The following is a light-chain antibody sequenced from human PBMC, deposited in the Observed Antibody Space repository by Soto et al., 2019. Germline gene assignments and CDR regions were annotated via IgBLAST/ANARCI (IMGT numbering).Light chain of an antibody. CDR1: QGLNTN. V-gene: IGKV1-9*01. CDR3: QQSNNYFT. Sequence: IQLTQSPSSLSASVGDRVTIACRASQGLNTNLAWYQQEPGKAPKLPIYAASTLQKGVPSRFSGNGSGTDFTLTISSLQPEDFATYYCQQSNNYFTFGPGTKVDIK. J-gene: IGKJ3*01. CDR2: AAS.